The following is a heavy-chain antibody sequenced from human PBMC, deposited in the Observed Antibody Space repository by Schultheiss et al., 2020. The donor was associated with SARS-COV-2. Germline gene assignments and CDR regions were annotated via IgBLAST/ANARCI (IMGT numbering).Heavy chain of an antibody. Sequence: ASVKVSCKASGYTFTSYGISWVRQAPGQGLEWMGIINPSGGSTSYAQKFQGRVTMTRDTSTSTVYMELNSLRAEDTAVYYCARDDSGYDGLNWFDPWGQGTLVTVSS. D-gene: IGHD5-12*01. V-gene: IGHV1-46*01. CDR3: ARDDSGYDGLNWFDP. J-gene: IGHJ5*02. CDR2: INPSGGST. CDR1: GYTFTSYG.